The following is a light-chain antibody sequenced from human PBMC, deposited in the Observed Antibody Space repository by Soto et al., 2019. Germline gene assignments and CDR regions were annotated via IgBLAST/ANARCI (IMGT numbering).Light chain of an antibody. J-gene: IGKJ4*01. V-gene: IGKV3-15*01. CDR2: SAS. Sequence: EIVMTQSPATLSVSPGERATLSCSASQNIGRNLDWYQQKPGQAPRLLIYSASTRAAGIPVRFSGSGSGTEFTVTISSLQSEDFAVYYCQQYNSWPPLTFGGGTKVEIK. CDR3: QQYNSWPPLT. CDR1: QNIGRN.